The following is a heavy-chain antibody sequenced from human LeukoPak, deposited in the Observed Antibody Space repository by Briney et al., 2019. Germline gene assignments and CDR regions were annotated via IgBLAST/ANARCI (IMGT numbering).Heavy chain of an antibody. V-gene: IGHV3-23*01. CDR2: ISGSGGST. CDR3: AKGPIQEYYFDY. CDR1: GFTFSSYA. Sequence: PGGSLRLSCAASGFTFSSYAMSWVRQAPGKGLEWVSAISGSGGSTYYADSVKGRFTISRDNSKNSLYLQMNSLRTEDTALYYCAKGPIQEYYFDYWGQGTLVTVSS. J-gene: IGHJ4*02.